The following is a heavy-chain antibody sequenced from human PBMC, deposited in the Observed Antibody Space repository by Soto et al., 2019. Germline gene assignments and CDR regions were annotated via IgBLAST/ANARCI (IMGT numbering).Heavy chain of an antibody. CDR3: ARAKQAIFGVVIYFDY. V-gene: IGHV1-18*01. D-gene: IGHD3-3*01. Sequence: ASVKVSCKASGYTFTSYGISWGRQAPEQGLEWMGWISAYNGNTNYAQKLQGRVTMTTDTSTSTAYMELRSLRSDDTAVYYCARAKQAIFGVVIYFDYWGQGTLVTVSS. J-gene: IGHJ4*02. CDR2: ISAYNGNT. CDR1: GYTFTSYG.